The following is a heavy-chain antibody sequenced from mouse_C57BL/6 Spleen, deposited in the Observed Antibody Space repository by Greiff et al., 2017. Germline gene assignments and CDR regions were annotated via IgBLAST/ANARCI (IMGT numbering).Heavy chain of an antibody. Sequence: QVQLQQPGAELVMPGASVKLSCKASGYTFTSYWMHWVKQRPGQGLEWIGEIDPSDSYTNYNQKFKGKSTLTVDKSSSTAYMQLSSLTSEDSAVYYCARSTITTGRRAMDYWGQGTSVTVSS. V-gene: IGHV1-69*01. J-gene: IGHJ4*01. CDR3: ARSTITTGRRAMDY. CDR1: GYTFTSYW. CDR2: IDPSDSYT. D-gene: IGHD2-4*01.